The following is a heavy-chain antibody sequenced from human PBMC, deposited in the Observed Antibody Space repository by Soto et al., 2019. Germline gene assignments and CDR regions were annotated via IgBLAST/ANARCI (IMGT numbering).Heavy chain of an antibody. CDR3: ARAGDTIFGFVITTSWYYDYYGMDV. CDR2: ISSSSSYI. J-gene: IGHJ6*02. CDR1: GFTFSSYS. V-gene: IGHV3-21*01. Sequence: EVQLVESGGGLVKPGGSLRLSCAASGFTFSSYSMNWVRQAPGKGLEWVSSISSSSSYIFYADSVKGRFTIPRANAKNPPYLQMNSLRAEDPSLYYCARAGDTIFGFVITTSWYYDYYGMDVWGQWTTVTVSS. D-gene: IGHD3-3*01.